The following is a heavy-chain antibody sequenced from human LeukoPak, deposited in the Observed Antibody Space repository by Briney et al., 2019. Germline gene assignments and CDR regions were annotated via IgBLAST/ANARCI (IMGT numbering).Heavy chain of an antibody. D-gene: IGHD4-23*01. CDR3: ARVGPGRFGGNSG. V-gene: IGHV4-39*01. Sequence: SETLSLTCTVSGGSISSSSYYWGWIRQPPGKGLEWIGSIYYSGSIYYNPSLKSRVTISVDTSKNQFSLKLSSVTAADTAVYYCARVGPGRFGGNSGWGQGTLVTVSS. CDR1: GGSISSSSYY. CDR2: IYYSGSI. J-gene: IGHJ1*01.